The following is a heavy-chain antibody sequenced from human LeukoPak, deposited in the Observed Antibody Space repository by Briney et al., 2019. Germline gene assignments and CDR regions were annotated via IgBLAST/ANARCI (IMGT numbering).Heavy chain of an antibody. D-gene: IGHD5-12*01. CDR2: IYYSGST. CDR3: ARDSYSGYDSGFDY. Sequence: SETLSLTCTVSGRSISSGGYYWSWIRQHPGKGLEWIGYIYYSGSTYYNPSLKSRVTISVDTSKNQFSLKLSSVTAADTAVYYCARDSYSGYDSGFDYWGQGTLVTVSS. CDR1: GRSISSGGYY. J-gene: IGHJ4*02. V-gene: IGHV4-31*03.